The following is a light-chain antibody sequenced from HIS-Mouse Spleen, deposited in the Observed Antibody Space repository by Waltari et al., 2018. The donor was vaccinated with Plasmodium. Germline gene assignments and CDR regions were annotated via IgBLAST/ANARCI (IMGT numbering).Light chain of an antibody. J-gene: IGLJ3*02. CDR1: ALPKKY. CDR2: EDT. Sequence: SYELTQPPSVSVSPGQTARITCSGDALPKKYAYWYRQKSGQAHVLVIYEDTKRTSGIPEVFSGASSGTMATLTISGAQVEDEADDYCYSTDSSGNQRVFGGGTKLTVL. CDR3: YSTDSSGNQRV. V-gene: IGLV3-10*01.